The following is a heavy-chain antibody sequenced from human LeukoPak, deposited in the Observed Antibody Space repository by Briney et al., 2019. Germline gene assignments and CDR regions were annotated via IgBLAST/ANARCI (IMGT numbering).Heavy chain of an antibody. Sequence: PSETLSLTCTVSGGSISSYYWSWIRQPPGKGLEWIGYIYYSGSTNYNPSLKSRVTISVDTSKNQFSLKLSSVTPADTAVYYCARTLAVAGSPEDYFDYWGQGTLVTVSS. CDR1: GGSISSYY. V-gene: IGHV4-59*08. CDR2: IYYSGST. J-gene: IGHJ4*02. D-gene: IGHD6-19*01. CDR3: ARTLAVAGSPEDYFDY.